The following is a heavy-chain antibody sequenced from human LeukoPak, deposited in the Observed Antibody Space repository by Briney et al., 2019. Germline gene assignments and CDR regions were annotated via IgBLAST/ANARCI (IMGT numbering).Heavy chain of an antibody. CDR2: IKQDGSEK. CDR3: ARVPHLYCSGGSCYSDFFDY. V-gene: IGHV3-7*01. Sequence: PGGSLRLSCAASGFTFSSYWMSWVRQAPGKGLEWVANIKQDGSEKYYVDSVKGRFTISRDNAKNSLYLQMNSLRAEDTAVYYCARVPHLYCSGGSCYSDFFDYWGQGTLVTVSS. D-gene: IGHD2-15*01. CDR1: GFTFSSYW. J-gene: IGHJ4*02.